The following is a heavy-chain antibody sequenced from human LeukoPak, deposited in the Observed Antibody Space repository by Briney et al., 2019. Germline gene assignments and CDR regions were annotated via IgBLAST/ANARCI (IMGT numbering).Heavy chain of an antibody. Sequence: SETLSITCAVSGGSISSSNWWSWVRQPPGKGLEWIGEIYHSGSTNYNPSLKSRVTISVDKSKNQFSLKLSSVTAADTAVYYCARDSQSITIFGVVTPGLDYWGQGTLVTVSS. J-gene: IGHJ4*02. V-gene: IGHV4-4*02. CDR2: IYHSGST. CDR3: ARDSQSITIFGVVTPGLDY. CDR1: GGSISSSNW. D-gene: IGHD3-3*01.